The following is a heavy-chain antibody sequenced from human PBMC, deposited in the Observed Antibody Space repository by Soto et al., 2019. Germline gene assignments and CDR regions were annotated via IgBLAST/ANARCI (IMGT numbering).Heavy chain of an antibody. CDR3: ASERPCGARLDT. V-gene: IGHV4-30-4*01. CDR2: IYHSGST. D-gene: IGHD6-19*01. Sequence: SETLSLTCTVSGGSISSGDYYWSWIRQPPGKGLEWIGYIYHSGSTYYNPSLKSRVTISVATSKNQFSLTLSSVTAADTAVYYCASERPCGARLDTWGQGTLVTVSS. CDR1: GGSISSGDYY. J-gene: IGHJ4*02.